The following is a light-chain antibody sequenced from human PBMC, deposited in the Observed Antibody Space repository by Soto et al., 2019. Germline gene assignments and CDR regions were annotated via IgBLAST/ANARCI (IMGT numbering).Light chain of an antibody. CDR1: QNIRSR. CDR2: DAS. CDR3: QQYNSYGT. Sequence: DIQMTQSPSTVSASEGDRVTITCRASQNIRSRLAWFQQKPGKAPKLLIYDASSLESGVPQRFSGSGSGTEFTLTISSLQPDDFATYYCQQYNSYGTFGQGTKVDIK. J-gene: IGKJ1*01. V-gene: IGKV1-5*01.